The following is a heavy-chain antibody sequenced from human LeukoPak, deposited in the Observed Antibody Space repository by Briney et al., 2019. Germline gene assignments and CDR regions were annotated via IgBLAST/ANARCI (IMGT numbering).Heavy chain of an antibody. CDR3: ARGRWLQLGGDY. Sequence: GGSLRLYCAASGFIFSSYGMHWVRQAPGKGLEWVALIWYDGSNKDYVDSVKGRFTISGDNSKNTLYLQMNSLRAEDTAVYYCARGRWLQLGGDYWGQGTLVTVSS. V-gene: IGHV3-33*01. CDR2: IWYDGSNK. J-gene: IGHJ4*02. D-gene: IGHD5-24*01. CDR1: GFIFSSYG.